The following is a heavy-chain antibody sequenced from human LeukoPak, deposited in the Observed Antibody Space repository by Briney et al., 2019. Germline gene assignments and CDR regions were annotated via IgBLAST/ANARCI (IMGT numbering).Heavy chain of an antibody. V-gene: IGHV1-69*13. CDR2: IIPIFGTA. CDR1: GYTFVSYG. D-gene: IGHD3-16*02. J-gene: IGHJ5*02. Sequence: ASVKVSCKTSGYTFVSYGITWVRQAPGQGLEWMGGIIPIFGTANYAQKFQGRVTITADESTSTAYMGLSSLRSEDTAVYYCARGFPARLRLGELSLYWFDPWGQGTLVTVSS. CDR3: ARGFPARLRLGELSLYWFDP.